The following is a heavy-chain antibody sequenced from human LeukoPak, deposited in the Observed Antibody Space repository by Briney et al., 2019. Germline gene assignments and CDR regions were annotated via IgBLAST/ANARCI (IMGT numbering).Heavy chain of an antibody. D-gene: IGHD3-10*01. J-gene: IGHJ4*02. CDR3: AREALLWFGELHGLDY. Sequence: ASVKVSCKASGYTFTSYGISWVRQAPGQGLEWMGWISAYNGNTNYAQKLQGRVTMTTDTSTSTAYMELRSPRSDDTAVYYCAREALLWFGELHGLDYWGQGTLVTVSS. CDR2: ISAYNGNT. CDR1: GYTFTSYG. V-gene: IGHV1-18*01.